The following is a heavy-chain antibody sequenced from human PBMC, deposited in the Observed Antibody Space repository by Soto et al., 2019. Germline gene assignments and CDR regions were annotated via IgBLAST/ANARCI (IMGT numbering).Heavy chain of an antibody. V-gene: IGHV4-59*01. Sequence: SETLSLTCTVSGGSISSYYWSWIRQPPGKGLEWIGYIYYSGSTNYNPSLKSRVTISVDTSKNQFSLKLSSVTAADTAVYYCARGGAYSGYDYGMGYYYYMDVWGKGTTVTVSS. CDR1: GGSISSYY. CDR2: IYYSGST. CDR3: ARGGAYSGYDYGMGYYYYMDV. D-gene: IGHD5-12*01. J-gene: IGHJ6*03.